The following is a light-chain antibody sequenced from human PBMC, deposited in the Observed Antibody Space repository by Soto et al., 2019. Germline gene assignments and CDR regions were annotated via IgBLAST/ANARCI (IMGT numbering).Light chain of an antibody. Sequence: EIVLTQCPATLSLSPGERATLSCRASQSVSSSLAWYQQKPGQAPRLLIYDASNRATGIPARFSGSGFGTDFTLTISSLEPEDFAVYYCQQSSNWPPITFGQGTRLEIK. CDR3: QQSSNWPPIT. J-gene: IGKJ5*01. CDR2: DAS. CDR1: QSVSSS. V-gene: IGKV3-11*01.